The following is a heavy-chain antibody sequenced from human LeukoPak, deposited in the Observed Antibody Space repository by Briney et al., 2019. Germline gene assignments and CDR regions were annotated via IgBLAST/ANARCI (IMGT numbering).Heavy chain of an antibody. CDR3: ARHWAAAGIMDY. CDR2: IYYSGST. Sequence: SETLSLPCTVSGGSISSSYYWGWLRQPPGKGLEWIGSIYYSGSTYYNPSLKSRVTISVDTSKNQFSLKLSSVTAADTAVYYCARHWAAAGIMDYWGQGTLVTVSS. D-gene: IGHD6-13*01. J-gene: IGHJ4*02. CDR1: GGSISSSYY. V-gene: IGHV4-39*01.